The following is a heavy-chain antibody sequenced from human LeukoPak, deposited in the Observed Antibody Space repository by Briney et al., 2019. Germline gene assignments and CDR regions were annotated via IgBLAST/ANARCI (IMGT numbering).Heavy chain of an antibody. Sequence: GASEKVSSTTSVYRFSSYGITSVQQAPGQGLEWMGWISAFNGNPNYAQKDHGRVTLTTATSTSTAYMELTSLRSDDTAVYYCAREGYCSGGICYSTMNWFDPWGQGTLVTVSS. CDR3: AREGYCSGGICYSTMNWFDP. D-gene: IGHD2-15*01. CDR2: ISAFNGNP. CDR1: VYRFSSYG. V-gene: IGHV1-18*01. J-gene: IGHJ5*02.